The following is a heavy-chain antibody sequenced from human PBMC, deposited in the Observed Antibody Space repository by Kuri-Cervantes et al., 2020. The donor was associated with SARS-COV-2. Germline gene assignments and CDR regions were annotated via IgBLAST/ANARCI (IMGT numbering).Heavy chain of an antibody. J-gene: IGHJ3*02. Sequence: LSLTCAASGFIFSSYGMHWVRQAPGKGLEWVAFIRYDGSNKYYADSVKGRFTISRDNSKNTLYLQMNSLRAEDTAVYYCAKDGGLQEGPDAFDIWGQGTMVTVSS. CDR1: GFIFSSYG. CDR3: AKDGGLQEGPDAFDI. V-gene: IGHV3-30*02. CDR2: IRYDGSNK. D-gene: IGHD3-16*01.